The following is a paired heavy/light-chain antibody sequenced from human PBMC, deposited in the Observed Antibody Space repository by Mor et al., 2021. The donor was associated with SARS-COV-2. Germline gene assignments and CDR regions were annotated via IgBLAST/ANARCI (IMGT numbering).Light chain of an antibody. Sequence: DIVMFQSPESLTLSLGERATINCRSSQSLLQTSSNNNSLAWFQQELGQPPKLLMSWASTRASGVPDRFSGSGSGTDFSLTISNFQAADVALYFCQQYHRTPLTFGGGTTV. CDR3: QQYHRTPLT. J-gene: IGKJ4*01. CDR1: QSLLQTSSNNNS. CDR2: WAS. V-gene: IGKV4-1*01.
Heavy chain of an antibody. Sequence: VQLMESGGGVVRPGKSLRLSCAASGFTFSRFGIHWVRQAPGKGLEWVAFISNDGSNKYYVDSVRGRFSISRDNVKNTVNLEMNSLKLGDTALYSCAKDGGMMMRRPYFLDVWGKGTTVSVSS. CDR2: ISNDGSNK. D-gene: IGHD3-16*01. J-gene: IGHJ6*04. CDR1: GFTFSRFG. CDR3: AKDGGMMMRRPYFLDV. V-gene: IGHV3-30*18.